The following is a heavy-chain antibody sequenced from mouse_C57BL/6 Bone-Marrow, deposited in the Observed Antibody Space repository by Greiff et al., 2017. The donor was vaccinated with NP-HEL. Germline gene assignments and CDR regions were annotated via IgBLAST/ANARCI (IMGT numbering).Heavy chain of an antibody. CDR2: IYPRSGNT. CDR3: AKRGDWVWYFDV. Sequence: QVQLKESGAELARPGASVKLSCKASGYTFTSYGISWVKQRTGQGLEWIGEIYPRSGNTSSNEKFKGKATLTADKSSSTAYMELRSLTSEDSAVYFGAKRGDWVWYFDVWGTGTTVTVSS. CDR1: GYTFTSYG. V-gene: IGHV1-81*01. D-gene: IGHD4-1*01. J-gene: IGHJ1*03.